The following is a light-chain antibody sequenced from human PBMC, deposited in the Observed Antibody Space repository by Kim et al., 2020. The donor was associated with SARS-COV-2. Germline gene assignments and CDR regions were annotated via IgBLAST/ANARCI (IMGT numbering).Light chain of an antibody. CDR2: QDN. V-gene: IGLV3-1*01. Sequence: SYELTQPPSVSVSPGQTASITCSGDKLGDKYACWYQQRPGQSPVLVIYQDNKRPSGIPERFSGSNSGNTATLTISGPQTVDEADYYCQAWDSSTGVFGGG. CDR3: QAWDSSTGV. J-gene: IGLJ3*02. CDR1: KLGDKY.